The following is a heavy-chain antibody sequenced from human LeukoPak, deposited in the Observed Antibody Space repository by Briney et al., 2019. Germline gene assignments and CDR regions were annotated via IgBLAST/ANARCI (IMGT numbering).Heavy chain of an antibody. J-gene: IGHJ6*02. CDR1: GGSISRYY. V-gene: IGHV4-59*01. Sequence: SETLSLTCTVSGGSISRYYWSWVRQPPGKGLECIGCIYYSGSTNYNPSLKSRVTISVDTSKNQNSLKLSSVTAADTAVYYCARSTGYSSSHYYCGMDVWGQGTTVTVSS. CDR2: IYYSGST. D-gene: IGHD6-13*01. CDR3: ARSTGYSSSHYYCGMDV.